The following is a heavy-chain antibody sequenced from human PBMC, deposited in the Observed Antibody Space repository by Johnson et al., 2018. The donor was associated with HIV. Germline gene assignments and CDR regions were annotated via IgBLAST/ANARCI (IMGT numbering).Heavy chain of an antibody. V-gene: IGHV3-74*03. CDR2: INIDGSAT. D-gene: IGHD3-10*01. J-gene: IGHJ3*02. CDR1: GFIVSTKY. CDR3: TRTNAALGSGALDI. Sequence: DVQVVESGGGLVQPGGSLRLSCAASGFIVSTKYMSWVRQAPGKGLEWVSSINIDGSATAYADSVKGRFTISRDNAKNTVYLQMNSLRVEDTAVYYCTRTNAALGSGALDIGGQGTMITVSS.